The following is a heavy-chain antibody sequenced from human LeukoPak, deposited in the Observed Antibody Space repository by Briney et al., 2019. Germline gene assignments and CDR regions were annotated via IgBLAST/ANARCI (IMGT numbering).Heavy chain of an antibody. CDR1: GGSIKTNY. Sequence: PSETLSLTCTVSGGSIKTNYWSWIRQPPGKGLEWIGYGYYRGSTNYNPSLKSRVTISVDTSENEFSLKLSSVTAADTAVYYCARQTTVVTFDYWGQGTLVTVSS. J-gene: IGHJ4*02. D-gene: IGHD4-23*01. CDR2: GYYRGST. V-gene: IGHV4-59*12. CDR3: ARQTTVVTFDY.